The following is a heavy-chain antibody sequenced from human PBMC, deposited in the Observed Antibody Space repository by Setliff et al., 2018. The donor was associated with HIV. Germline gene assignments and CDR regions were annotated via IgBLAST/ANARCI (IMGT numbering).Heavy chain of an antibody. V-gene: IGHV1-3*01. Sequence: SCKASGYTFTSYAMHWVRQAPGQRLEWMGWVHAGNGYTKYSQKFQGRVTFTRDTSASAAYMDLSSLRSEDTAMYYCAREDSLVLVPAIMRGDGFDVWGQGTMVTV. CDR1: GYTFTSYA. J-gene: IGHJ3*01. CDR3: AREDSLVLVPAIMRGDGFDV. CDR2: VHAGNGYT. D-gene: IGHD2-2*01.